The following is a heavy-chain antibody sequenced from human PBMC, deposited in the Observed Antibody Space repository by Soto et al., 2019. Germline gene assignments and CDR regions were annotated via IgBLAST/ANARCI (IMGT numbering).Heavy chain of an antibody. Sequence: QLHMQESGPGPVKPSETLSLTCTVSGDSISSSGYYWAWIRQPPGKGMEWIGNIDYSGSTYYNPSRKGRGAFSVDTSKNQISLKVTSVTAADTAVYYCAGHVSVSGFEYYFDQWGQGTLVTVSS. CDR3: AGHVSVSGFEYYFDQ. V-gene: IGHV4-39*01. J-gene: IGHJ4*02. CDR2: IDYSGST. D-gene: IGHD5-12*01. CDR1: GDSISSSGYY.